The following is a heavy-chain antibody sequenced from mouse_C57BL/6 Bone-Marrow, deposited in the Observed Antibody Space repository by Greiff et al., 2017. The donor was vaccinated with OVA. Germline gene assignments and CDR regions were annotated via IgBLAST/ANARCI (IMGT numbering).Heavy chain of an antibody. CDR1: GFTFTDYY. V-gene: IGHV7-3*01. Sequence: EVHLVESGGGLVQPGGSLSLSCAASGFTFTDYYMSWVRQPPGKALEWLGFIRNKANGYTTEYSASVKGRFTISRDNSQSILYLQMNALRAEDSATYYCARYTYYSNYVGRRGYAMDYWGQGTSVTVSS. D-gene: IGHD2-5*01. J-gene: IGHJ4*01. CDR3: ARYTYYSNYVGRRGYAMDY. CDR2: IRNKANGYTT.